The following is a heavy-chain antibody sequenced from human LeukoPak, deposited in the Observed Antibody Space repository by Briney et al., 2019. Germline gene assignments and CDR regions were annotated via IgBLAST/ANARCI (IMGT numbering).Heavy chain of an antibody. CDR1: GFTFGNYV. V-gene: IGHV3-53*01. D-gene: IGHD6-13*01. J-gene: IGHJ3*02. Sequence: GGSLRLSCAASGFTFGNYVIHWVRQAPGKGLEWVSVIYSGGSTYYADSVKGRFTISRDNSKNTLYLQMNSLRAEDTAVYYCARPSSSSWYGDAFDIWGQGTMVTVSS. CDR2: IYSGGST. CDR3: ARPSSSSWYGDAFDI.